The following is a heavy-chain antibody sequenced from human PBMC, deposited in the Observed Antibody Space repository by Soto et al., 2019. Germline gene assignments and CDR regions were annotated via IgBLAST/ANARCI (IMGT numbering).Heavy chain of an antibody. Sequence: GASVKVSCKVSGYSLTELSIHWVRQAPGEGLEWMGGYDLEKGETMYAQKFQGRVTMTEDSPADTPYMQLRSLRSEDTAVYYCAIEVGRSNHFDLWGQGTMVTVSS. CDR3: AIEVGRSNHFDL. V-gene: IGHV1-24*01. CDR1: GYSLTELS. CDR2: YDLEKGET. D-gene: IGHD6-13*01. J-gene: IGHJ4*02.